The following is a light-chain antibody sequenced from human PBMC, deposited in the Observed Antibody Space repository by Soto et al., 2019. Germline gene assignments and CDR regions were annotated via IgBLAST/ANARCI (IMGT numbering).Light chain of an antibody. CDR3: SSYTSSSLVV. V-gene: IGLV2-14*01. J-gene: IGLJ2*01. Sequence: QSVLTQPASVSGSPGQSITISCTGTSSDVGGYNYVSWYQQHPGKAPKLMIYDVSNRPSVVSNRFSGSKSGNTASLTISGLQAEDEADYYCSSYTSSSLVVFGGGTKVTVL. CDR2: DVS. CDR1: SSDVGGYNY.